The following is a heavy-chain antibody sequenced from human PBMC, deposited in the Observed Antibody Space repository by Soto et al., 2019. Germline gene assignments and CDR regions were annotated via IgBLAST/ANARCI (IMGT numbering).Heavy chain of an antibody. CDR2: ISYDGSNK. CDR3: ARAQQWWLVRLNFQH. D-gene: IGHD6-19*01. Sequence: GGSLSLSCAASGFTFSSYAMHWVRQAPGKGLEWVAVISYDGSNKYYADSVKGRFTISRDNSKNTLYLQMNSLRAEDTAVYYCARAQQWWLVRLNFQHWGQGTLVTVPQ. V-gene: IGHV3-30-3*01. J-gene: IGHJ1*01. CDR1: GFTFSSYA.